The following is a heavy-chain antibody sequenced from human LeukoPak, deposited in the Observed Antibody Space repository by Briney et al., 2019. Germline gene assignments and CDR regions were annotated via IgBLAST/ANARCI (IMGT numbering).Heavy chain of an antibody. D-gene: IGHD3-22*01. CDR3: ATSAGYYYDRLDY. J-gene: IGHJ4*02. CDR1: GGSISGYY. V-gene: IGHV4-59*08. Sequence: KPSETLSLTCSVSGGSISGYYWSWIRQPPGRGLEWIGDIYYSGTTNYNPSLKSRVTISVDTSKNQFSLKLSSVTAADTAVYYCATSAGYYYDRLDYWGQGTLVTVSS. CDR2: IYYSGTT.